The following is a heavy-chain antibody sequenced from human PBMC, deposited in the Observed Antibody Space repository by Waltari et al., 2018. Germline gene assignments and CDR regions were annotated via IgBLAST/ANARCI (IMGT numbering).Heavy chain of an antibody. Sequence: QVQLVQSGAEVKKPGASVKVSCKVSGYTITELSMHWVRQAPGKGLEWMGGFDPEDGETIYAQKFHGRVTMTEDTSTDTAYMELSSLRSEDTAVYYCATMSYYGSGSYHGSYYFDYWGQGTLVTVSS. CDR1: GYTITELS. J-gene: IGHJ4*02. CDR2: FDPEDGET. V-gene: IGHV1-24*01. D-gene: IGHD3-10*01. CDR3: ATMSYYGSGSYHGSYYFDY.